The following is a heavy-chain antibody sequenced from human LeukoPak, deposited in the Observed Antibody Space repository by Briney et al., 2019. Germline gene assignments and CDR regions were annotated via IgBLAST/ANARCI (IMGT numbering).Heavy chain of an antibody. Sequence: PGGSLRLYCAASGFTFSSYAMSWVRQAPGKGLEWVSAISGSGGSTYYADSVKGRFTISRDNSKNTLYLQMNSLRAEDTAVYYCAKSFLAMTTVTSLDYWGQGTLVTVSS. CDR3: AKSFLAMTTVTSLDY. J-gene: IGHJ4*02. D-gene: IGHD4-17*01. CDR1: GFTFSSYA. CDR2: ISGSGGST. V-gene: IGHV3-23*01.